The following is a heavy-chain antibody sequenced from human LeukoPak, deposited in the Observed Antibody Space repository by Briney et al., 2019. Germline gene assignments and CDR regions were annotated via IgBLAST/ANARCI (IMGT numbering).Heavy chain of an antibody. CDR2: IRSKAYGGTT. V-gene: IGHV3-49*04. CDR1: GFTFSSFA. Sequence: PGGSLRLSCAASGFTFSSFAVSWVRQAPGKGLEWVGFIRSKAYGGTTEYAASVKGRFTISRDNSQNIAYLQMNSMQTGDTAVYYCTRDAQPNNYYYYYMDVWGKGTTVTVSS. D-gene: IGHD1-14*01. CDR3: TRDAQPNNYYYYYMDV. J-gene: IGHJ6*03.